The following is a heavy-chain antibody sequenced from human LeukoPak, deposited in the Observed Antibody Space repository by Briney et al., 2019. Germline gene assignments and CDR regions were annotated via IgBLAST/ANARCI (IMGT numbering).Heavy chain of an antibody. CDR2: IYHSGST. J-gene: IGHJ5*02. CDR1: GYSISSGYY. D-gene: IGHD4-11*01. Sequence: PSETLSLTCAVSGYSISSGYYWGWIRQPPGKGLEWIGSIYHSGSTYYNPSLKSRVTISVDTSKNQFSLKLSSATAADTAVYYCAGSYSNYGSEFDPWGQGTLVTVSS. CDR3: AGSYSNYGSEFDP. V-gene: IGHV4-38-2*01.